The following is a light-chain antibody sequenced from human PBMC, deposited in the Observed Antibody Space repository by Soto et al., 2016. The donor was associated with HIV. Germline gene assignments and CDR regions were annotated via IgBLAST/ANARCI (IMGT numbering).Light chain of an antibody. CDR1: HSLLHSNGYYY. CDR3: MQAVQTPLT. V-gene: IGKV2-28*01. Sequence: DIEMTQSPLSLTVTPGEPASISCRSSHSLLHSNGYYYLTWYLQKSGQSPWRLIYLGSTRASGVPDRFSGSGSDTDFTLKISRVEADDVGVYYCMQAVQTPLTFGQGTRLEIK. J-gene: IGKJ5*01. CDR2: LGS.